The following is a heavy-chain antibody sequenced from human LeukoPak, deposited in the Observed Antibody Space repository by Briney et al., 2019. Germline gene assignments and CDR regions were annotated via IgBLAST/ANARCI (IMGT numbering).Heavy chain of an antibody. J-gene: IGHJ6*02. CDR3: ARVGAAAGTPWGVRVDYYYGMDV. CDR2: INPSGGST. D-gene: IGHD6-13*01. CDR1: GYTFTSYY. Sequence: GASVKVSCKASGYTFTSYYMHWVRQAPGQGLEWMGIINPSGGSTSYAQKFQGRVTMTRDTSTSTVYMELSSLRSEDTAVYYCARVGAAAGTPWGVRVDYYYGMDVWGQGTTVTVSS. V-gene: IGHV1-46*01.